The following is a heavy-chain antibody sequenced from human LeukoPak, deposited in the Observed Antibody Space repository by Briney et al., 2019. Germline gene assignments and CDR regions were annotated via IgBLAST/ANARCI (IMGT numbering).Heavy chain of an antibody. D-gene: IGHD3-3*01. Sequence: PGRSLRPSCAASGFTFSSFPMHWVRQAPGKGLEWVAVISYDGSNKYYADSVKGRFTISRDNSKNTLYLQMNSLRAEDTAVYYCARGTGVSIFRPMDVWGQGTTVTVSS. J-gene: IGHJ6*02. CDR3: ARGTGVSIFRPMDV. V-gene: IGHV3-30*04. CDR1: GFTFSSFP. CDR2: ISYDGSNK.